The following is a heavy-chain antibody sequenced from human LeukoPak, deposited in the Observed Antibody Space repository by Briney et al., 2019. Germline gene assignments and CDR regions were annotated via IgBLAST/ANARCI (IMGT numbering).Heavy chain of an antibody. CDR3: ARTLRNAFDI. CDR1: GGSLNNYY. CDR2: SYYSGGT. J-gene: IGHJ3*02. D-gene: IGHD4-17*01. Sequence: SETLSLTCTVSGGSLNNYYWGWIRQAAGRGLEWIAYSYYSGGTNYNSSLKSRVTISVDTSKNQFSLKLSSVTAADTAVYYCARTLRNAFDIWGQGTMVTVSS. V-gene: IGHV4-59*13.